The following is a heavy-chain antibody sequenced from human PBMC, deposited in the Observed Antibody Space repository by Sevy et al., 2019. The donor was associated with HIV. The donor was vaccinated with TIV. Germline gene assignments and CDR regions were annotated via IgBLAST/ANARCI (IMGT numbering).Heavy chain of an antibody. V-gene: IGHV3-53*01. D-gene: IGHD3-3*01. J-gene: IGHJ6*02. CDR3: ARGMILEGSWCGMDV. CDR2: IFSGGST. Sequence: GGSLRLSCAVSGFTVSSNYMTWVRHAPGKGLEWVSVIFSGGSTYYADSVKGRFTISRDNSRNTLSLQMNSLRAEDTAVYYCARGMILEGSWCGMDVWGQGTTVTV. CDR1: GFTVSSNY.